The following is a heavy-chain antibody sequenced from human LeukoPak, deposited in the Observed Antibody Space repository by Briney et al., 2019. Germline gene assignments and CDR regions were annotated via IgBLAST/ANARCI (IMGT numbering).Heavy chain of an antibody. D-gene: IGHD5-24*01. CDR1: GYIFTNYG. CDR2: INPNSGGT. J-gene: IGHJ3*02. CDR3: ARDQMATSHDAFDI. V-gene: IGHV1-2*02. Sequence: ASVKVSCKASGYIFTNYGISWVRQAPGQGLEWMGWINPNSGGTNYAQKFQGRVTMTRDTSISTAYMELSRLRSDDTAVYYCARDQMATSHDAFDIWGQGTMVTVSS.